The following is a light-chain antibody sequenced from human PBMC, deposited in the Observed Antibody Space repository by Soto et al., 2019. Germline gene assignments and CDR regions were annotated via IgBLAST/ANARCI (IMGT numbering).Light chain of an antibody. CDR2: AAS. CDR3: QQYNNWRT. V-gene: IGKV3-15*01. Sequence: EIVRTQSPATLSGSPGDRATLSCRASESVTSSLAWYQQKPGQPPRLLIYAASTRATDVPARFSGGGSETEFTLTISSLQSEDFAVYYCQQYNNWRTFGQGTKVDIK. CDR1: ESVTSS. J-gene: IGKJ1*01.